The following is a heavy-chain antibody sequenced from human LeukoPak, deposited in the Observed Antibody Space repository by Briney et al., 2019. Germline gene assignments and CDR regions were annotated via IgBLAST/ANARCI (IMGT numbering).Heavy chain of an antibody. V-gene: IGHV3-11*01. CDR2: ISSSGNTI. J-gene: IGHJ6*03. CDR3: AGVEFGSRYYYYVDV. CDR1: GFSLSDYY. D-gene: IGHD1-1*01. Sequence: PGGSLRLSCAASGFSLSDYYMRWIRQAPGKGLEWVSYISSSGNTIKYADSVKGRFTISRDNANNSLYLQMNSLRAEDTAVYYCAGVEFGSRYYYYVDVWGKGTTVTVSS.